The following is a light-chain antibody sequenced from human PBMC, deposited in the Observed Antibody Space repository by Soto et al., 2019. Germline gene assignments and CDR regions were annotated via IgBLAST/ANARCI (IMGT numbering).Light chain of an antibody. CDR2: IAS. CDR3: QQSKSFPLT. CDR1: QDINSW. V-gene: IGKV1-12*01. Sequence: DIPMTQSPSSVSASVGDRVTITCRASQDINSWLTWYQQKPGKAPKVLIYIASRLQPGVPSRFSGRGSGTDFSLIISNLQPEDFATYFCQQSKSFPLTFGGGTKVEIK. J-gene: IGKJ4*01.